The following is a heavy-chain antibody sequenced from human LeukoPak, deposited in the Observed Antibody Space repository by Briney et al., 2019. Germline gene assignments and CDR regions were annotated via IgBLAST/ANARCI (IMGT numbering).Heavy chain of an antibody. CDR3: ARNYSPFDY. CDR2: ISSDRSIV. D-gene: IGHD3-10*01. Sequence: PGGSLRLSCAASGFTFSIYSMNWVRQAPGKGLEWVSYISSDRSIVYYADSVKGRFTISRDNAKNSLYLQMDSLSAADTAVYHCARNYSPFDYWGQGTLVTVSS. V-gene: IGHV3-48*01. J-gene: IGHJ4*02. CDR1: GFTFSIYS.